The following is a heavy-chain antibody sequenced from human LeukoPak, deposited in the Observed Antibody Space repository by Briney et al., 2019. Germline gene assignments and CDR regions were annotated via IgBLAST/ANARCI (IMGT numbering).Heavy chain of an antibody. V-gene: IGHV3-53*01. CDR1: GFTVSSNY. CDR3: VSVTEYDHLWGGYQHFDF. CDR2: IYSGGST. D-gene: IGHD3-16*02. J-gene: IGHJ4*02. Sequence: GGSLRLSCAASGFTVSSNYMSWVRQAPGKGLEWVSVIYSGGSTYYADSVKGRFTISRDNSKNTLYLQMNSLRAEDTAVYYCVSVTEYDHLWGGYQHFDFWGQGTLVTVSS.